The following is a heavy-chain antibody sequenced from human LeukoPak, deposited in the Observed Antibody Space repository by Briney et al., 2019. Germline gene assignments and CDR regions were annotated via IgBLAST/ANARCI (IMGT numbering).Heavy chain of an antibody. CDR2: IYSGGST. Sequence: GGSLRLSCAASGFTVSSNYMSWVRQAPGKGLEWVSIIYSGGSTYYADSVKGRFTISRDSSKNTVYLQMNSLRAEDTAVYYCARDLFTVTLDYWGQGTLVTVSS. CDR1: GFTVSSNY. J-gene: IGHJ4*02. D-gene: IGHD4-17*01. CDR3: ARDLFTVTLDY. V-gene: IGHV3-53*01.